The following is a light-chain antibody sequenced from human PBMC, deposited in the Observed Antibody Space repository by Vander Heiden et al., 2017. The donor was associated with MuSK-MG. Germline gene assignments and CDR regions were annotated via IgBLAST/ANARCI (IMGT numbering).Light chain of an antibody. V-gene: IGLV2-14*01. Sequence: QSALTQPASVSGSPGQSITISCTGTSSDVGGYNYVSWYQQHPGKAPKLMIFVVSNRPSGVSNRFSCSKSGNTASPTISGLQAEDEADDDCCSYTSSSTPYVVFGGGTKLTVL. J-gene: IGLJ2*01. CDR2: VVS. CDR3: CSYTSSSTPYVV. CDR1: SSDVGGYNY.